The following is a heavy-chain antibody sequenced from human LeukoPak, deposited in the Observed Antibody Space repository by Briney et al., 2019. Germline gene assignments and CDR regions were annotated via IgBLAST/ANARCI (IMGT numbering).Heavy chain of an antibody. V-gene: IGHV3-48*03. J-gene: IGHJ4*02. CDR3: ASLYCGADCYSGH. D-gene: IGHD2-21*02. Sequence: PGGSLRLSCAASGFTFSSYEMNWVRQAPGKGLEWVSYISGSGRTIYYADSVKGRFTISRDNAKSSLYLQMNSLRAEDTAVYYCASLYCGADCYSGHWGQGTLVTVSS. CDR2: ISGSGRTI. CDR1: GFTFSSYE.